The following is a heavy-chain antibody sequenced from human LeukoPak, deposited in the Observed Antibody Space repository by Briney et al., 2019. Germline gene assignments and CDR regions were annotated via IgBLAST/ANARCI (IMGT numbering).Heavy chain of an antibody. Sequence: GGSLRLSCAASGFTFSSYGMHWVRQAPGKGLEWVAVISYDGSNKYYADSVKGRFTISRDNSKNTLYLQMNSLRAEDTAVYYCAKNYPYGSGEGIDYWGQGTLVTVPS. CDR2: ISYDGSNK. CDR1: GFTFSSYG. CDR3: AKNYPYGSGEGIDY. V-gene: IGHV3-30*18. D-gene: IGHD3-10*01. J-gene: IGHJ4*02.